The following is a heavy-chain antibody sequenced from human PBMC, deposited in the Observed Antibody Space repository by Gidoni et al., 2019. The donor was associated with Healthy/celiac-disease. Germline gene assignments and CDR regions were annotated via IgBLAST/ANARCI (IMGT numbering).Heavy chain of an antibody. Sequence: QVTLKESGPALVKPTQTLTLTCTFSGFSLSTSGMRVSWIRQPPGKALEWLARIDWDDDKFYSTSLKTRLTISKDTSKNQVVLTMTNMDPVDTATDYCARIRGDMYSSSWYWGFDPWGQGTLVTVSS. J-gene: IGHJ5*02. CDR2: IDWDDDK. V-gene: IGHV2-70*04. D-gene: IGHD6-13*01. CDR1: GFSLSTSGMR. CDR3: ARIRGDMYSSSWYWGFDP.